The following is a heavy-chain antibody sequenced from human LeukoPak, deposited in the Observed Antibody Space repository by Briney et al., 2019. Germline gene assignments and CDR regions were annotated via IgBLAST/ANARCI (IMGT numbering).Heavy chain of an antibody. Sequence: SQTLSLTCAISGDSVSSKSVSWSWIRQSPSGGLEFLGRTRYRSTWMTFYSLSVQSRMTINADTSRNHVSLRLNSVTPEDTAPYYCVRDFNWGFDYWGQGTLVTVSS. J-gene: IGHJ4*02. CDR3: VRDFNWGFDY. CDR1: GDSVSSKSVS. D-gene: IGHD7-27*01. V-gene: IGHV6-1*01. CDR2: TRYRSTWMT.